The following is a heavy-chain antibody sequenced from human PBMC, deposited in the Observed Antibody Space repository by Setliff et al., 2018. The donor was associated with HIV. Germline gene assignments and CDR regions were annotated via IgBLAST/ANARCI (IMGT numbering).Heavy chain of an antibody. D-gene: IGHD4-4*01. CDR3: AREGGSNLPSGGEGLVNYFQYMDV. CDR1: GGTFRSNA. Sequence: SVKVSCKASGGTFRSNAISWVRQAPGQGLEWMGGIIPMLGTADHAEKFQDRVTITADESTRTVYMELSSLRSEDTAVYYCAREGGSNLPSGGEGLVNYFQYMDVWGNGTTVTVSS. V-gene: IGHV1-69*13. J-gene: IGHJ6*03. CDR2: IIPMLGTA.